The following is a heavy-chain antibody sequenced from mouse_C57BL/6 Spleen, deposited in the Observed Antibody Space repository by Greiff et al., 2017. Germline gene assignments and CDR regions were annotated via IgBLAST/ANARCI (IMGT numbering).Heavy chain of an antibody. J-gene: IGHJ4*01. CDR3: TGRRLRRDYAMDY. Sequence: EVKLVESGGGLVQPGGSMKLSCVASGFTFSNYWMNWVRQSPEKGLEWVAQIRLKSDNYATHYAESVKGRFTISRDDSKSSVYLQMNNLRAEDTGIYYCTGRRLRRDYAMDYWGQGTSVTVSS. V-gene: IGHV6-3*01. CDR1: GFTFSNYW. D-gene: IGHD2-4*01. CDR2: IRLKSDNYAT.